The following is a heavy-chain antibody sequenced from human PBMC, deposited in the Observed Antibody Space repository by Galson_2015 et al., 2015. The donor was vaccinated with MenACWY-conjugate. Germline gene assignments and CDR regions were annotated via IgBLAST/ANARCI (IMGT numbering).Heavy chain of an antibody. V-gene: IGHV3-13*01. CDR3: VGRVSGWSHGFDY. CDR2: IGIAGDT. D-gene: IGHD6-19*01. CDR1: GFTFTNYD. J-gene: IGHJ4*02. Sequence: SLRLSCAASGFTFTNYDMHWVRQPTGKGLEWVSVIGIAGDTYYLDLVKGRFAISREDGKNSLYLQMNSLRVEDTAVYYCVGRVSGWSHGFDYWGQGTLVTVSS.